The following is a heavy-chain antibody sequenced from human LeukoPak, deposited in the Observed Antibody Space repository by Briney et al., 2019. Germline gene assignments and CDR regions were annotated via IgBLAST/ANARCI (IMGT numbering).Heavy chain of an antibody. V-gene: IGHV4-39*01. CDR1: GGSISSPSYY. CDR3: ARQPRYCSGGSCYQDANWFDP. J-gene: IGHJ5*02. Sequence: PSETLSLTCTVSGGSISSPSYYWGWIRQPPGKGLEWIGTIYYSGITYYNPSLKSRVTISVDTSKNQFSLKLTSVTAADTAVYYCARQPRYCSGGSCYQDANWFDPWGQGTLVTVSS. CDR2: IYYSGIT. D-gene: IGHD2-15*01.